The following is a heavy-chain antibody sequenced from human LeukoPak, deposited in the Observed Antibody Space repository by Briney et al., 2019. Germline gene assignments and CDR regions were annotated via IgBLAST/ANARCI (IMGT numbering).Heavy chain of an antibody. D-gene: IGHD2/OR15-2a*01. J-gene: IGHJ4*02. CDR3: ARDLVGIVGNGDY. V-gene: IGHV1-2*02. Sequence: GESLKISCKGSGYSFPNYCIGWVRQAPGQGLEWMGWINPKSGTTNYAERFQGRVTMTTDTSISTAYLELSGLTYDDTAVYYCARDLVGIVGNGDYWGQGTRVTVSS. CDR2: INPKSGTT. CDR1: GYSFPNYC.